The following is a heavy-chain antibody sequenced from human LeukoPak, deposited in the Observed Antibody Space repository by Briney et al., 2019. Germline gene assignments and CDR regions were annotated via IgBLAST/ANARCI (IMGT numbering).Heavy chain of an antibody. Sequence: GGSLRLSRAAFGFTFSRYAMSWVRQAPGRGLEWVSAISGSGGSTYYADSVKGRFTLSRDNSKNTLYLQMNSLRAEDTAVYYCAKDPYYDFWSGYYYFDYWGQGTLVTVSS. CDR1: GFTFSRYA. D-gene: IGHD3-3*01. CDR2: ISGSGGST. CDR3: AKDPYYDFWSGYYYFDY. J-gene: IGHJ4*02. V-gene: IGHV3-23*01.